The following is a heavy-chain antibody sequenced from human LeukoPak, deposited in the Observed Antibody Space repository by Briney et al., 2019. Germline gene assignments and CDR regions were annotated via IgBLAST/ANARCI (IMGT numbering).Heavy chain of an antibody. J-gene: IGHJ4*02. CDR2: RSYTGTT. CDR3: ARGYYYGSGSPVDY. CDR1: GGSISSGHYF. D-gene: IGHD3-10*01. V-gene: IGHV4-30-4*01. Sequence: SETLSLTCTVSGGSISSGHYFWSWIRQPPGKGLEWIGYRSYTGTTYYNPSLESRVTISTDTSKNQFSLKLNSVTAADTAVYFCARGYYYGSGSPVDYWGQGTLVTVSS.